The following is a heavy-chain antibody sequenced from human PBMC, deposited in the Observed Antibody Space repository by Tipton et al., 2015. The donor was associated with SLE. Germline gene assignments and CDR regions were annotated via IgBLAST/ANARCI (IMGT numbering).Heavy chain of an antibody. D-gene: IGHD6-13*01. J-gene: IGHJ3*02. V-gene: IGHV3-74*01. Sequence: SLRLSCAASGFTFSRYWMYWVRQAPGKGLVWVSRINSDGSFTSYTDSVRGRFTISRDNAKNTLYLQMNSLRAEDTAVYYCARGLLWYSSTLDAFDIWGQGTMVTVSS. CDR2: INSDGSFT. CDR1: GFTFSRYW. CDR3: ARGLLWYSSTLDAFDI.